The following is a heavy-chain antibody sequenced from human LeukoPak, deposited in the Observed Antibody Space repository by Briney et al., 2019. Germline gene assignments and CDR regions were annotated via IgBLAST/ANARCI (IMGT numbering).Heavy chain of an antibody. D-gene: IGHD3/OR15-3a*01. CDR2: ISYDGSNK. Sequence: GGSLRLSCAASGFTFSSYGMHWVRQAPGKGLEWVAVISYDGSNKYYADSVKGRFTISRDNSKNTLYLQMNSLRAEDTAVYYCAKDWTGTKPFDLWGRGTLLTVSS. V-gene: IGHV3-30*18. J-gene: IGHJ2*01. CDR1: GFTFSSYG. CDR3: AKDWTGTKPFDL.